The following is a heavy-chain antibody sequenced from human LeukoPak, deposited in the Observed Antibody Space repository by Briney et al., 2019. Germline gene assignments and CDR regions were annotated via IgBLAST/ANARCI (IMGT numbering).Heavy chain of an antibody. CDR3: AKMGGYSGFASDYFDY. Sequence: PGGSLRLSCTASGFTFSSYAMSWVRQAPGEGLEWLSAISGSGGSTYYADSVKGRFTISRDNSKNTLYLQMNSLRAEDTAVYYCAKMGGYSGFASDYFDYWGQGTLVTVSS. CDR2: ISGSGGST. J-gene: IGHJ4*02. CDR1: GFTFSSYA. V-gene: IGHV3-23*01. D-gene: IGHD5-12*01.